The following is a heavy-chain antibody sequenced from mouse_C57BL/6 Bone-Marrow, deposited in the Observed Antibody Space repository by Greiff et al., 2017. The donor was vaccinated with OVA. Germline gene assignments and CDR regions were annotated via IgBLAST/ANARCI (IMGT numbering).Heavy chain of an antibody. Sequence: QVQLQQSGAELVRPGASVKLSCKASGYTFTDYYINWVKQRPGQGLEWIARIYPGSGNTYYNEKFKGKASLTAEKSSSTAYMQLSSLTSEDSAVYFCARYDGYPYYYAMDYWGQGTSVTVSS. D-gene: IGHD2-2*01. CDR3: ARYDGYPYYYAMDY. CDR2: IYPGSGNT. J-gene: IGHJ4*01. V-gene: IGHV1-76*01. CDR1: GYTFTDYY.